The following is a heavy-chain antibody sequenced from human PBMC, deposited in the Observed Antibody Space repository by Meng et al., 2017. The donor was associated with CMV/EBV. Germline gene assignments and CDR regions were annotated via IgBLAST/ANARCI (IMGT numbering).Heavy chain of an antibody. CDR1: GGSFSGYH. J-gene: IGHJ5*02. Sequence: QVRLRHGGAGLLKPSETLSPTWPVYGGSFSGYHWGWIRQPPGKGLEWIGEINHSGRPNYNPSLKSRVTISVDTSKNQFSLKLSSVTAADTAVYYCARGGNWFDPWGQGTLVTVSS. CDR3: ARGGNWFDP. CDR2: INHSGRP. V-gene: IGHV4-34*01.